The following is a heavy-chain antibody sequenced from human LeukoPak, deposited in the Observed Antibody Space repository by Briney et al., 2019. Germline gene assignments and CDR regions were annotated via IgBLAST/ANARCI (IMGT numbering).Heavy chain of an antibody. Sequence: SETLSLTCAVYGGSFSGHYWSWIRQPPGKGLEWIGEIHHSGSTNYNPSLTSRVTISVDTSKNQFSLKLTSVTAADTAVYYCARRGYSYGWRDCGYYFDYWGQGTLVTVSS. CDR3: ARRGYSYGWRDCGYYFDY. CDR2: IHHSGST. CDR1: GGSFSGHY. J-gene: IGHJ4*02. V-gene: IGHV4-34*01. D-gene: IGHD5-18*01.